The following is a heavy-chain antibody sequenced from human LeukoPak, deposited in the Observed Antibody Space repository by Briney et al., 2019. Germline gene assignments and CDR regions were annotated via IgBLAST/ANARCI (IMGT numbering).Heavy chain of an antibody. CDR1: GYRFTSYG. CDR2: ISAYNGNT. J-gene: IGHJ4*02. V-gene: IGHV1-18*01. D-gene: IGHD2-2*01. Sequence: ASVKVSCKASGYRFTSYGISWVRQAPGQGLEWMGWISAYNGNTNYAQKLQGRVTMTTDTSASTAYMELRSLRSDDTAVYYCARLADCSSSSCRSFDYWGQGTLVTVSS. CDR3: ARLADCSSSSCRSFDY.